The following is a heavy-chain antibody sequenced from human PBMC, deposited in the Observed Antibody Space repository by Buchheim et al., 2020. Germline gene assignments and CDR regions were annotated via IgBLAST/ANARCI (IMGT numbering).Heavy chain of an antibody. CDR1: EFTFNSHW. D-gene: IGHD4-11*01. Sequence: EVQLVESGGGLVQPGGSLRLSCAASEFTFNSHWMHWVRQAPGEGLVWVSRISTDGRTTSYADSVKGRFTISRDNAKNKLYLQMNSLRAEDTAVYYCAFLTSPTFTTWGQGTL. CDR3: AFLTSPTFTT. J-gene: IGHJ4*02. V-gene: IGHV3-74*01. CDR2: ISTDGRTT.